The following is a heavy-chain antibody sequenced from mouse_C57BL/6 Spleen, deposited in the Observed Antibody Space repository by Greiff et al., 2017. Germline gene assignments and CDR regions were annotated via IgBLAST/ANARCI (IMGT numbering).Heavy chain of an antibody. Sequence: EVKLVESGGGLVKPGGSLKLSCAASGFTFSDYGMHWVRQAPEKGLEWVAYISSGSSTIYYADTVKGRFTISRDNAKNTLFLQMTSLRSEDTAMYYCARFLNYYYAMDYWGQGTSVTVSS. J-gene: IGHJ4*01. CDR1: GFTFSDYG. CDR2: ISSGSSTI. V-gene: IGHV5-17*01. CDR3: ARFLNYYYAMDY.